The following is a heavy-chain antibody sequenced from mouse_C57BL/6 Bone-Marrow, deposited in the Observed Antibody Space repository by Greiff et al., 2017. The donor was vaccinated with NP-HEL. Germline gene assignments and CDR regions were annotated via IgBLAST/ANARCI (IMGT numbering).Heavy chain of an antibody. CDR3: ARGGYGNYCWFAY. CDR2: IYPRSGNT. CDR1: GYTFTSYG. V-gene: IGHV1-81*01. Sequence: VKLQESGAELARPGASVKLSCKASGYTFTSYGISWVKQRTGQGLEWIGEIYPRSGNTYYNEKFKGKATLTADKSSSTAYMELRSLTSEDSAVYFCARGGYGNYCWFAYWGQGTLVTVSA. J-gene: IGHJ3*01. D-gene: IGHD2-10*02.